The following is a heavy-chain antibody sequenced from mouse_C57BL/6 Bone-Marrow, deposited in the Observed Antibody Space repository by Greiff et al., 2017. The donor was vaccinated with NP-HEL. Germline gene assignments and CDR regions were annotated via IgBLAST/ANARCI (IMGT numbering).Heavy chain of an antibody. Sequence: VQLKQSGPELVKPGASVKISCKASGYSFTDYNMHWVKQSNGKSLEWIGVINPNYGTTSYNQKFKGKATLTVDQSSSTAYMQLNSLTSEDSAVYYCARERRLIRGNYCDYWGQGTTLTVSS. J-gene: IGHJ2*01. D-gene: IGHD3-2*02. CDR2: INPNYGTT. V-gene: IGHV1-39*01. CDR1: GYSFTDYN. CDR3: ARERRLIRGNYCDY.